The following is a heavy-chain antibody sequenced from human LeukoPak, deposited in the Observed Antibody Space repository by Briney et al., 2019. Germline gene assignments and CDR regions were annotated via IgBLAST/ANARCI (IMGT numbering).Heavy chain of an antibody. CDR3: AKGDSSGNWFDA. CDR1: GFTFNNYA. D-gene: IGHD6-19*01. Sequence: GGPLRLSCAASGFTFNNYAMSWVRQSPATGLEWVSAVSDTGNSTFYADALMGRFTISRDNSKNTPFLQMNDLRIDDTAVYYCAKGDSSGNWFDAWGQGALVSVSS. J-gene: IGHJ5*02. V-gene: IGHV3-23*01. CDR2: VSDTGNST.